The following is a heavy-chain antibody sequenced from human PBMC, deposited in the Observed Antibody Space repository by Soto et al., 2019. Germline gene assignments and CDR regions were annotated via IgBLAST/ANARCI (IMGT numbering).Heavy chain of an antibody. CDR2: IYYSGTT. J-gene: IGHJ4*02. D-gene: IGHD1-7*01. Sequence: QVQLQESGPGPVKPSETLSLTCIVSGGSVSSGSYYWSWIRQPPGKGLEWIGYIYYSGTTNYNPSLQSRVTISVDTSKNQFSLKLSCVTAADTAVYYCAGGNWNYDYRGQGTLVTVSS. V-gene: IGHV4-61*01. CDR3: AGGNWNYDY. CDR1: GGSVSSGSYY.